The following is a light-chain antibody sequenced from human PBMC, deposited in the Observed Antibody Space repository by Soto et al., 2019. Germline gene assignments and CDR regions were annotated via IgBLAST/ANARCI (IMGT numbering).Light chain of an antibody. V-gene: IGLV2-23*01. CDR1: SSDVGSYNL. CDR2: EGS. J-gene: IGLJ1*01. Sequence: QSALTQPASWNGSPGQSITISCTGTSSDVGSYNLVSWYQQHPGKAPKLMIYEGSKRPSGVSNRFSGSKSGNTASLTISGLQAEDEADYYCCSYAGSSTYYVFGTGTKVTVL. CDR3: CSYAGSSTYYV.